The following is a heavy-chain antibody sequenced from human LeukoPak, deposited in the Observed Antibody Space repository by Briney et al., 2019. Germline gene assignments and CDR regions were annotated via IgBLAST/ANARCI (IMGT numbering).Heavy chain of an antibody. Sequence: GASVKVSCKASGYTFTGYYMRWVRQAPGQGLEWMGRINPNSGGTNYAQKFQGRVTMTRDTSISTAYMELSRLRSDDTAVYYCARDLGEWSYYFDYWGQGTLVTVSS. CDR3: ARDLGEWSYYFDY. D-gene: IGHD3-16*01. CDR1: GYTFTGYY. J-gene: IGHJ4*02. CDR2: INPNSGGT. V-gene: IGHV1-2*06.